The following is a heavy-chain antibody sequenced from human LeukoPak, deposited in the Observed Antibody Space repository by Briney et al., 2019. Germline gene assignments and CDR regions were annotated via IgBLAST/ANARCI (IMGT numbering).Heavy chain of an antibody. V-gene: IGHV3-23*01. CDR1: GFSFSSYA. CDR2: IFGNGDTT. Sequence: GGSLRLSCAASGFSFSSYAMNWVRQAPGKGLEWVSIIFGNGDTTYYADSVKGRFTVSRGNSKDTLYLQMNDLRPDDTAIYYCAKRNTMVRGGPCFDYWGQGLLVTVSS. CDR3: AKRNTMVRGGPCFDY. J-gene: IGHJ4*02. D-gene: IGHD3-10*01.